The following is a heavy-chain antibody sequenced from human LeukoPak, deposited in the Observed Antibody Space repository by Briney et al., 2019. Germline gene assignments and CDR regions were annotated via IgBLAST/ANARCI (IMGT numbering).Heavy chain of an antibody. Sequence: PGRSLRLSCAVSGLTFSNYAMNWVRQAPGKGLDWVSVISYDGTNKYYADSVKGRFTISRDNSKNTLYLQMNSLRAEDTAVYYCAREADGSDYWGQGTLVTVSS. CDR2: ISYDGTNK. V-gene: IGHV3-30-3*01. CDR1: GLTFSNYA. CDR3: AREADGSDY. D-gene: IGHD3-10*01. J-gene: IGHJ4*02.